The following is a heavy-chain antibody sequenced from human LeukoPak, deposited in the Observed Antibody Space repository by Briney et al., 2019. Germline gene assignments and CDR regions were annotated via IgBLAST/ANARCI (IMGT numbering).Heavy chain of an antibody. CDR3: ARRVTGDLRRFDY. CDR2: INYSGST. CDR1: GGSISSSSYY. Sequence: SETLSLTCTVSGGSISSSSYYWGWIRQPPGKGLEWIGNINYSGSTYYNPSLKSRVTIFVDTSKNQFSLKVTSVTAADTAVYFCARRVTGDLRRFDYWGQGTLVTVSS. J-gene: IGHJ4*02. D-gene: IGHD7-27*01. V-gene: IGHV4-39*01.